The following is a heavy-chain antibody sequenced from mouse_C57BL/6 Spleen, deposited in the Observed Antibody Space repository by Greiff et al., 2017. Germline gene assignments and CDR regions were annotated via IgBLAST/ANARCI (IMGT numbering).Heavy chain of an antibody. J-gene: IGHJ2*01. CDR3: ARSAGTGLDY. D-gene: IGHD4-1*01. CDR2: IYPGDGDT. Sequence: QVQLQQSGPELVKPGASVKISCKASGYAFSSSWMNWVKQRPGTGLEWIGRIYPGDGDTNYNGKFKGKATLTADKSSSTAYMQLSSLTSEDSAVYFCARSAGTGLDYWGQGTTLTVSS. CDR1: GYAFSSSW. V-gene: IGHV1-82*01.